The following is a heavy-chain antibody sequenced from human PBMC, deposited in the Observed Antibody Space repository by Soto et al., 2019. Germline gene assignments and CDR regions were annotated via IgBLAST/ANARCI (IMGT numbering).Heavy chain of an antibody. CDR2: ISPYNDYT. Sequence: QVQLAQSANEVKKPGASVRVSCKAAGYTFIRYGIAWVRQAPGQGLEWMGWISPYNDYTVYAQKFQGRVSMTADTSTRTVHMNLRSLKSDDTAVYYCARGGYYDNSWGKLSHYGLDVWGQGTSVSVSS. V-gene: IGHV1-18*01. CDR3: ARGGYYDNSWGKLSHYGLDV. CDR1: GYTFIRYG. J-gene: IGHJ6*02. D-gene: IGHD3-16*01.